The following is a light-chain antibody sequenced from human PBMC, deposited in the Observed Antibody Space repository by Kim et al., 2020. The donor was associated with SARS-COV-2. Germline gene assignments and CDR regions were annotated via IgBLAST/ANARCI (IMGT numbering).Light chain of an antibody. V-gene: IGKV3-20*01. Sequence: YPGERATIACRASQSISSNYLAWYQQKPGKTPRLLIYGASSRATGIPDRFSGSGSGTDFTLTISRLEPEDFAVYYCQHYASSPRTFGQGTKVDIK. CDR3: QHYASSPRT. CDR2: GAS. CDR1: QSISSNY. J-gene: IGKJ1*01.